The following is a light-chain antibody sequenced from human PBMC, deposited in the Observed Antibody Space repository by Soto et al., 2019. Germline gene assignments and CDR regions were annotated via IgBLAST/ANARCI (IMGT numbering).Light chain of an antibody. V-gene: IGKV1-6*01. Sequence: AIQMTQSRSSLSASVGDRVTITCRASQAIRNDLGWYQQKPGKAPKLLIYASSSLQSGVPSRFSGSGSGTDFTLTISSLQPEDFATYFCLQDYNYPWTFGQGTKVDIK. CDR3: LQDYNYPWT. J-gene: IGKJ1*01. CDR2: ASS. CDR1: QAIRND.